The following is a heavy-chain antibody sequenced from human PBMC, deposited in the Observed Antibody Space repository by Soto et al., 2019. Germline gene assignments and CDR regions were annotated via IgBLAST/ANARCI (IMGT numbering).Heavy chain of an antibody. CDR2: ISYDGSNK. V-gene: IGHV3-30-3*01. CDR1: GFTFSSYA. Sequence: QVQLVESGGGVVQPGRSLRLSCAASGFTFSSYAMHWVRQAPGKGLEWVAVISYDGSNKYYADSVKGRFTISRDNSKNTLYLQMNSLRAEETAVYYCARGFGYCSGGSCSDYGDPPAYWGQGTLVTVSS. J-gene: IGHJ4*02. CDR3: ARGFGYCSGGSCSDYGDPPAY. D-gene: IGHD2-15*01.